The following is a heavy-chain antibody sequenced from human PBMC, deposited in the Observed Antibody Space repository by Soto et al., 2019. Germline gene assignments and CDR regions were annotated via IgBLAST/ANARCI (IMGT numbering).Heavy chain of an antibody. J-gene: IGHJ4*02. CDR1: GFTFSHYT. Sequence: EVQLLESGGDLVQPGGSLRLSCAASGFTFSHYTMSWVRQLPGKGLEWVSGINGGNGPTYYADSVKGRFTISRDNSQNTLYLQMNSLRVGDTAIYYCGTDKEPDGAWDFDYWGQGTLVTVSS. CDR2: INGGNGPT. D-gene: IGHD4-17*01. CDR3: GTDKEPDGAWDFDY. V-gene: IGHV3-23*01.